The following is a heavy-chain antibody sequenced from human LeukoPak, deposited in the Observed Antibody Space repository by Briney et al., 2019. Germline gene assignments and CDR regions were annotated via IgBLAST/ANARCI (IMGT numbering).Heavy chain of an antibody. J-gene: IGHJ5*02. Sequence: SQTLSLTCTVSGGSINSGSYYWSWIRQPAGKGLEWIGEINHSGSTNYNPSLKSRVTISVDTSKNQFSLKLSSVTAADTAVYYCARLRRQWLVLRSSQRNNWFDPWGQGTLVTVSS. D-gene: IGHD6-19*01. CDR1: GGSINSGSYY. CDR2: INHSGST. V-gene: IGHV4-61*09. CDR3: ARLRRQWLVLRSSQRNNWFDP.